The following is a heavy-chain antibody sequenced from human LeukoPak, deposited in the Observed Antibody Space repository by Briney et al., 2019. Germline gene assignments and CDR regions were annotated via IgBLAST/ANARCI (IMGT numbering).Heavy chain of an antibody. D-gene: IGHD6-13*01. Sequence: SETLSLTCTVSGGSMTFYYWSWIRQSAGKRLEYIGRMSTSGNINYNPSLKSRVTMSMDTSKNQFSLRLMSVTVADTAVYYCARDGPSSNLFLDFWGQGILVTVSS. CDR3: ARDGPSSNLFLDF. CDR1: GGSMTFYY. V-gene: IGHV4-4*07. CDR2: MSTSGNI. J-gene: IGHJ4*02.